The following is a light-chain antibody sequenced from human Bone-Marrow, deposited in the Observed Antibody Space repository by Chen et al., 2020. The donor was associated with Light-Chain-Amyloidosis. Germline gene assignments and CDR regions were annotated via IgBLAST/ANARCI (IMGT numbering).Light chain of an antibody. CDR3: SSYTSSSTGI. CDR1: SSDVGGYHY. Sequence: QSALTQPASVSGSPGQSITIFCIGTSSDVGGYHYVSWYQQHPGKAPKLLIYDVSNRPSGVSNRFSGSKAGNAASLTISGLQAEDEADYYCSSYTSSSTGIFGSGTKVTVL. V-gene: IGLV2-14*01. CDR2: DVS. J-gene: IGLJ1*01.